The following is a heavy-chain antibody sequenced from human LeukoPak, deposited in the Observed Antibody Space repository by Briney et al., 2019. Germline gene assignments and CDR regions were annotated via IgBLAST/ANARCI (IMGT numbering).Heavy chain of an antibody. J-gene: IGHJ4*02. CDR2: IYSGGST. CDR3: AREVGGDYFDY. CDR1: GSTVSSNY. Sequence: PGGSLRLSCAASGSTVSSNYMSWVRQAPGKGLEWVSVIYSGGSTYYADSVKGRFTISRDNSKNTLNLQMNSLRAEDTAVYYCAREVGGDYFDYWGQGTLVTVSS. V-gene: IGHV3-53*01. D-gene: IGHD4-17*01.